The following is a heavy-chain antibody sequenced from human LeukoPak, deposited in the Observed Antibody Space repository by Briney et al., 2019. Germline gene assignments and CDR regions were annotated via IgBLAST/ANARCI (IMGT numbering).Heavy chain of an antibody. V-gene: IGHV1-8*01. J-gene: IGHJ5*02. CDR3: ARAPDCSGGSCYLWFDP. CDR2: MNPNSGNT. CDR1: GYTFSSYD. Sequence: ASVKVSCKASGYTFSSYDINWVRQATGQGLAWMGWMNPNSGNTGYAQKFQGRVTMTRNTSISTAYMEVSSLRSDDTAVYYCARAPDCSGGSCYLWFDPWGQGTLVTVSS. D-gene: IGHD2-15*01.